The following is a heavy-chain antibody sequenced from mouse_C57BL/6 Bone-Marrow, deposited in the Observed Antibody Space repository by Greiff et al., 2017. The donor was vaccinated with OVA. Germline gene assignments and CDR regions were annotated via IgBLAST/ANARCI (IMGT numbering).Heavy chain of an antibody. CDR2: INPNNGGT. V-gene: IGHV1-26*01. J-gene: IGHJ2*01. CDR3: ARERDGYYLYYFDY. CDR1: GYTFTDYY. D-gene: IGHD2-3*01. Sequence: EVQLQQSGPELVKPGASVKISCKASGYTFTDYYMNWVKQSHGKSLEWIGDINPNNGGTSYNQKFKGKATLTVDKSSSTAYMELRSLTSEDSAVYYGARERDGYYLYYFDYWGQGTTLTVSS.